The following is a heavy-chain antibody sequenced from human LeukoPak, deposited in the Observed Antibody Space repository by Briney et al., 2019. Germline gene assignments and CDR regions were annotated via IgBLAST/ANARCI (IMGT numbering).Heavy chain of an antibody. CDR2: IYYSGST. CDR1: GGSISSYY. J-gene: IGHJ4*02. V-gene: IGHV4-59*01. CDR3: ARVYCDFWSGYSGIYYFDY. Sequence: SETLSLTCTGSGGSISSYYWSWIRQPPGKGLEWIGYIYYSGSTNYNPSLKSRVTISVDTSKNQFSLKLSSVTAADTAVYYCARVYCDFWSGYSGIYYFDYWGQGTLVTVSS. D-gene: IGHD3-3*01.